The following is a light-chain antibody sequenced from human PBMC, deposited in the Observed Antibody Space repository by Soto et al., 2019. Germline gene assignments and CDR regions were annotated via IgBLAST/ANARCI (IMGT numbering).Light chain of an antibody. CDR2: AAS. CDR1: QSISSY. V-gene: IGKV1-39*01. CDR3: LQHDSFPPT. Sequence: IQMTQSPSSLSASVGDRVTITCRASQSISSYLNWYQQKPGKAPKLLIYAASSLQSGVPSRFSGSGSGTDFTLTISSLQPEDFATYYCLQHDSFPPTFGQGTRLEI. J-gene: IGKJ5*01.